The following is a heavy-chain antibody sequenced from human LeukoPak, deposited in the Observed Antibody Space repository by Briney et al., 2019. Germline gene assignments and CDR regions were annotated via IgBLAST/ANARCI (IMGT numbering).Heavy chain of an antibody. Sequence: ASVKVSCKAAGGTFSSYAISWVREAPGQGLEWMGGIIPIFGTANYAQKFQGRGTITADESTTTAYMELSSLRSEDTAVYYCAKEQRGYTGYAVGSWFDPWGQGTLVTVSS. J-gene: IGHJ5*02. CDR1: GGTFSSYA. D-gene: IGHD5-12*01. CDR2: IIPIFGTA. V-gene: IGHV1-69*13. CDR3: AKEQRGYTGYAVGSWFDP.